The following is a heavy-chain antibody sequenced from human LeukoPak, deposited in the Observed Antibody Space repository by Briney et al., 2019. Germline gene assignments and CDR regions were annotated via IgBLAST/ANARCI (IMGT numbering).Heavy chain of an antibody. V-gene: IGHV3-23*01. CDR1: GFTFSNYA. CDR3: AKWGDYDVLTGYYVPDY. CDR2: ILGSGVTT. D-gene: IGHD3-9*01. Sequence: PGGSLSLSCAASGFTFSNYAMSWVRQAPGKGLEWVSAILGSGVTTYYADSVKGRFTVSRDNSKSTLYLQMNTLRAEDTALYYCAKWGDYDVLTGYYVPDYWGQGTLVTVSS. J-gene: IGHJ4*02.